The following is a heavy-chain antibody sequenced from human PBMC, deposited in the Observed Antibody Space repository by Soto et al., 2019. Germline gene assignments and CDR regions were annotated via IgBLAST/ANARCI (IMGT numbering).Heavy chain of an antibody. CDR1: GGSFSGCY. V-gene: IGHV4-34*01. CDR3: ARGRKGAVAGTEVFDY. D-gene: IGHD6-19*01. Sequence: QVQLQQWGTGLLKPSETLSLTCAVYGGSFSGCYWSWIRQPPGKGLEWIGEINHSGSTNYNPSLKSRVTISVDTSKNQFSLKLSSVTAADTAVYYCARGRKGAVAGTEVFDYWGQGTLVTVSS. J-gene: IGHJ4*02. CDR2: INHSGST.